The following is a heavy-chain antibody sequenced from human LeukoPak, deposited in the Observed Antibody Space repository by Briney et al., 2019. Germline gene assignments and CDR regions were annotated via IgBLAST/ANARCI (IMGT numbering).Heavy chain of an antibody. CDR2: ISSSSSSAM. D-gene: IGHD4-17*01. V-gene: IGHV3-48*01. J-gene: IGHJ4*02. CDR3: ATIYGDYGY. CDR1: GFTFNNYN. Sequence: PGGSLRLSCAASGFTFNNYNMNWVRQAPGGGLEWVSYISSSSSSAMYYADSVKGRFAISRDNVKNSLFLQMNSLRAEDTAVYYCATIYGDYGYWGQGTLVTVSS.